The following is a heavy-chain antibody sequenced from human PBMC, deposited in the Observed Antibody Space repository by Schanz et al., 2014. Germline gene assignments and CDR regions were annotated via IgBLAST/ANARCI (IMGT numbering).Heavy chain of an antibody. CDR1: EFTFSTDA. CDR3: ARNRGSGGQNWYFDL. CDR2: ISASGGDT. Sequence: DVHLLESGGGLVQPGGSLRLSCAASEFTFSTDAMSWVRQAPGKGLEWLSVISASGGDTYYADSVKGRFTISRDNAKSSLYLQMNSLRVEDTAVYYCARNRGSGGQNWYFDLWGRGTLVTVSS. D-gene: IGHD1-26*01. J-gene: IGHJ2*01. V-gene: IGHV3-23*01.